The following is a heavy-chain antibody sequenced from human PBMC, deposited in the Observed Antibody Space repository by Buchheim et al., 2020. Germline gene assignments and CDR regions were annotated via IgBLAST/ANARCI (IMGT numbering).Heavy chain of an antibody. CDR1: GFTFSSYE. D-gene: IGHD1-1*01. Sequence: EVQLVESGGGLVQPGGSLRLSCAASGFTFSSYEMNWVRQAPGKGLEWVSYISSSGSTIYYADSVKGRFAISRDHAKNSLYLQMNSLRAEDTAVYYCARVGRYNWNDGYFDYWGQGTL. J-gene: IGHJ4*02. CDR3: ARVGRYNWNDGYFDY. CDR2: ISSSGSTI. V-gene: IGHV3-48*03.